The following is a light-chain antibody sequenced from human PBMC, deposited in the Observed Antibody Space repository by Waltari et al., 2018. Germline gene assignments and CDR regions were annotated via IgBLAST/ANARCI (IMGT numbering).Light chain of an antibody. CDR1: QDFTKY. J-gene: IGKJ4*01. CDR2: GAF. CDR3: LQYQAYPLT. V-gene: IGKV1-16*02. Sequence: DIQMTQSPSSLSASVGDRVTITCRASQDFTKYLAWVQQKPGRAPKSLIYGAFILQSGVSSNFSGSGSGTDFTLTITSLQPEDFGTYYCLQYQAYPLTVGGGTKVDIK.